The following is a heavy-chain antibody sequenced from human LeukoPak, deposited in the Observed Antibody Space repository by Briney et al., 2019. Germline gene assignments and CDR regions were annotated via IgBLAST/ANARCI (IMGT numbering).Heavy chain of an antibody. CDR3: ARGASRMAAAGYYYYYYMDV. Sequence: GASVKVSCKASGYTFTSYDINWVRQATGQGLEWMGWMNPNSGNTGYAQKFQGRVTMTRNTSISTAYMELSSLRSEDTAVYYCARGASRMAAAGYYYYYYMDVWGKGTTVTVSS. V-gene: IGHV1-8*01. D-gene: IGHD6-13*01. CDR2: MNPNSGNT. CDR1: GYTFTSYD. J-gene: IGHJ6*03.